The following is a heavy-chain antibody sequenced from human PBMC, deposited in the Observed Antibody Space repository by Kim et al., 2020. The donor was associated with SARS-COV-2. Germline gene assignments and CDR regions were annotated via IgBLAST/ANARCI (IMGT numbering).Heavy chain of an antibody. CDR1: GFTFSSYG. CDR2: ISYDGSNK. D-gene: IGHD3-10*01. CDR3: AKMGGITMVRGVIKGPHSYYYYGMDV. V-gene: IGHV3-30*18. Sequence: GGSLRLSCGASGFTFSSYGMHWVRQAPGKGLEWVAVISYDGSNKYYADSVKGRFTISRDNSKNTLYLQMNSLRAEDTAVYYCAKMGGITMVRGVIKGPHSYYYYGMDVWGQGTTVTVSS. J-gene: IGHJ6*02.